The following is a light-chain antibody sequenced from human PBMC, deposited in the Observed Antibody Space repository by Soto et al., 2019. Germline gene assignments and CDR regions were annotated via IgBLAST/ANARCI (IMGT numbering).Light chain of an antibody. Sequence: EIVMTQSPATLSVSPGERATLSCRASQSVSSNLAWYQQKPGQAPRRLIYGASTRATGIPARFSGSGSGTEFTLTISSLQSEDFAVYYCQQYNNWLRAFGQGTKLEIK. CDR3: QQYNNWLRA. CDR2: GAS. CDR1: QSVSSN. J-gene: IGKJ2*01. V-gene: IGKV3-15*01.